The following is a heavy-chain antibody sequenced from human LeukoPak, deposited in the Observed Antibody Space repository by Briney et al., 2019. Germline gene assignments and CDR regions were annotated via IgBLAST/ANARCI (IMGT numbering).Heavy chain of an antibody. V-gene: IGHV3-49*03. CDR3: TRAIVVVPAATGIDY. D-gene: IGHD2-2*01. CDR1: GFTFGDYA. J-gene: IGHJ4*02. CDR2: IRSKAYGGTT. Sequence: GGSLRLSCTGSGFTFGDYAMSWFRQAPGKGLEWVGFIRSKAYGGTTEYAASVKGRFTISRDDSKSIAYLQMNSLKTEDTAVYYCTRAIVVVPAATGIDYWGQGTLVTVSS.